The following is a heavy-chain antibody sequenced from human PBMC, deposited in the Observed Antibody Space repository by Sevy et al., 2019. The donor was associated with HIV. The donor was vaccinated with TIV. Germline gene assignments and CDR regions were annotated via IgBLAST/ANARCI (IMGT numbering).Heavy chain of an antibody. CDR3: ARTYDFWSGYSDAFDI. V-gene: IGHV3-11*01. J-gene: IGHJ3*02. CDR2: ISSSGSTI. D-gene: IGHD3-3*01. CDR1: GFTFSDYY. Sequence: GGSLRLSCAASGFTFSDYYMSWIRQAPGKGLERVSYISSSGSTIYYADSVKGRFTISRDNAKKSLYLQMNSLRAEDTAVYYCARTYDFWSGYSDAFDIWGQGTMVTVSS.